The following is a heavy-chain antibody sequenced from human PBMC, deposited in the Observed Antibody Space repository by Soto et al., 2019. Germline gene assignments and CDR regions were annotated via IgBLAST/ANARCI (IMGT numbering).Heavy chain of an antibody. CDR2: IYSGGST. J-gene: IGHJ3*02. Sequence: ETLSLTCTVSGGSISSSSYYWGWIRQAPGKGLEWVSVIYSGGSTYYADSVKGRFTISRDNSKNTLYLQMNSLRAEDTAVYYCARVTYYYGSGAPAFDIWGQGTMVTVSS. CDR3: ARVTYYYGSGAPAFDI. CDR1: GGSISSSSYY. D-gene: IGHD3-10*01. V-gene: IGHV3-66*01.